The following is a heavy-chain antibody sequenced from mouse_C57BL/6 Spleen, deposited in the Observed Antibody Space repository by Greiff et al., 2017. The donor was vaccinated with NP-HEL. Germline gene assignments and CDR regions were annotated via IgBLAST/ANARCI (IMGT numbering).Heavy chain of an antibody. CDR3: ARWVITTVVASDY. J-gene: IGHJ3*01. CDR2: IYPGDGDT. D-gene: IGHD1-1*01. Sequence: VQLQQSGPELVKPGASVKISCKASGYAFSSSWMNWVKQRPGKGLEWIGRIYPGDGDTNYNGKFKGKATLTADKSSSTAYMQLSSLTSEDSAVYFCARWVITTVVASDYWGQGTLVTVSA. CDR1: GYAFSSSW. V-gene: IGHV1-82*01.